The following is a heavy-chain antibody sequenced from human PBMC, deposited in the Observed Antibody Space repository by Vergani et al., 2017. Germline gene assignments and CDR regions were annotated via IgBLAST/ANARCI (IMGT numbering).Heavy chain of an antibody. CDR3: ARVWFGEFTADV. Sequence: QVQLQESGPGLVKPSETLSLTCTVSGGSISSYYWSWIRQPPGKGLEWIGYIYYSGSTYYNPSLKSRVTISVDTSKNQFSLKLSSVTAADTAVYYCARVWFGEFTADVWGKGTTVTVSS. V-gene: IGHV4-59*08. D-gene: IGHD3-10*01. CDR1: GGSISSYY. CDR2: IYYSGST. J-gene: IGHJ6*04.